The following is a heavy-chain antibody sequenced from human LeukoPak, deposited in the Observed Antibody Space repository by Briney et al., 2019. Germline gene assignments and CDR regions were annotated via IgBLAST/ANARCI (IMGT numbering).Heavy chain of an antibody. CDR1: GFTFSTYA. Sequence: PGGSLRLSCAASGFTFSTYAMSWVRQAPGKGLEWVSSISSSSSYIYYADSVKGRFTISRDNAKNSLYLQMNSLRAEDTAVYYCARDLGLEVIDYWGQGTLVTVSS. CDR2: ISSSSSYI. V-gene: IGHV3-21*01. D-gene: IGHD3-22*01. J-gene: IGHJ4*02. CDR3: ARDLGLEVIDY.